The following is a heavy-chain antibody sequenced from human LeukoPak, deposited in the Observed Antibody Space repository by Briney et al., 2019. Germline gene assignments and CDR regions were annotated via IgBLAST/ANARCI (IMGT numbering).Heavy chain of an antibody. CDR3: ARDSPSGSYYYYYGVGV. D-gene: IGHD1-26*01. J-gene: IGHJ6*02. CDR2: IIPIFGTA. Sequence: SVKLACKASGGTFSSYAISWVRQPPGQGLEWMGGIIPIFGTANYAQKFQGRVTITADESTSTAYMELSSLRSEDTAVYYCARDSPSGSYYYYYGVGVCGHGTTLTVSS. V-gene: IGHV1-69*13. CDR1: GGTFSSYA.